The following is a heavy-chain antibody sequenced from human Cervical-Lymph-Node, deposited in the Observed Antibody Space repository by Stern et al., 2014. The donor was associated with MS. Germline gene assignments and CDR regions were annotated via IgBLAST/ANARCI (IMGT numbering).Heavy chain of an antibody. CDR1: GDSISGNY. CDR3: ARVVVLAFSRWFDP. J-gene: IGHJ5*02. Sequence: QLQLQESGPGLVKPSETLSLTCSVSGDSISGNYWSWIRQPPGKGLAWIGYLYYTGSTNYNPTLKSRVTISIDTSKTQFSLRLNSVTAAVTAVYYCARVVVLAFSRWFDPWGQGILVSVSS. CDR2: LYYTGST. V-gene: IGHV4-59*01. D-gene: IGHD2-15*01.